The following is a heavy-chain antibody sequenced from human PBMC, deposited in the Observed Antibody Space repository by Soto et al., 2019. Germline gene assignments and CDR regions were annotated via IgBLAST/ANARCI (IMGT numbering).Heavy chain of an antibody. D-gene: IGHD1-1*01. CDR3: AGSSYGNRNYYYYGMDV. CDR1: GFTFSSYA. J-gene: IGHJ6*02. V-gene: IGHV3-30-3*01. Sequence: GGSLRLSCAASGFTFSSYAMHWVRQAPGKGLEWVAVISYDGSNKYYADSVKGRFTISRDNSKNTLYLQMNSLRAEDTAVYYCAGSSYGNRNYYYYGMDVWGQGTTVTV. CDR2: ISYDGSNK.